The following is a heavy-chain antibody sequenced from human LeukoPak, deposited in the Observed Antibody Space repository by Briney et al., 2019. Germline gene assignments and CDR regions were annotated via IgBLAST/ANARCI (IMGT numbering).Heavy chain of an antibody. V-gene: IGHV3-23*01. D-gene: IGHD3-10*01. CDR3: AKVGPLYGSGLIGSLDY. Sequence: GGSLRLSCAASGFTLSTYGMMWVRQAPGKGVEWVSALSDSGGRTDYAKSVKGRFTISRDNFKNTMYLQMNSLRTEDTAVYYCAKVGPLYGSGLIGSLDYWGQGTLVTVSS. J-gene: IGHJ4*02. CDR1: GFTLSTYG. CDR2: LSDSGGRT.